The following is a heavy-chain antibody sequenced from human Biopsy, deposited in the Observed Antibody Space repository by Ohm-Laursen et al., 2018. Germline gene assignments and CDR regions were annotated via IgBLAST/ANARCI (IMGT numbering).Heavy chain of an antibody. V-gene: IGHV3-23*01. D-gene: IGHD2-2*02. Sequence: SLRLSCSAPGFTFSGYAMNWVRQAPGKGLEWVSTISGSGGNTYYADSVRGRFTVSRDGSKSTLYLQMSSLSAEDTAFYYCAKGGYCTTSGCYMDLDYWGQGTLVTVSS. CDR1: GFTFSGYA. J-gene: IGHJ4*02. CDR2: ISGSGGNT. CDR3: AKGGYCTTSGCYMDLDY.